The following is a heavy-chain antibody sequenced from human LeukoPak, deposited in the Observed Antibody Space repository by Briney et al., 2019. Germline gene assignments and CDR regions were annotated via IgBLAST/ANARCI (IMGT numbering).Heavy chain of an antibody. D-gene: IGHD3-22*01. CDR2: ISGSSSYI. CDR1: GFIFSSYN. Sequence: PGGSLGLSCAASGFIFSSYNMNWVRQAPGKGLEWVSSISGSSSYIYYADSVKGRFTISRDNSKNTLYLQMNSLRAEDTAVYYCARDSSGYQNDAFDIWGQGTMVTVSS. V-gene: IGHV3-21*01. J-gene: IGHJ3*02. CDR3: ARDSSGYQNDAFDI.